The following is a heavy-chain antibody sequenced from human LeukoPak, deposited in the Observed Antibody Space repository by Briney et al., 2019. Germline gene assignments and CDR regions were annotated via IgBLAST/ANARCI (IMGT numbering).Heavy chain of an antibody. CDR3: ARATKEVGVNAFDI. CDR2: IIPLLTIP. J-gene: IGHJ3*02. Sequence: SVKVSCKPSGGSFNSYAINWVRQAPGQGLEWMGRIIPLLTIPNYAQKFQGRVTLTADTSTSTAYMEVSTLSSEDTAMYYCARATKEVGVNAFDIWGHGTMVIVSS. D-gene: IGHD1-26*01. CDR1: GGSFNSYA. V-gene: IGHV1-69*04.